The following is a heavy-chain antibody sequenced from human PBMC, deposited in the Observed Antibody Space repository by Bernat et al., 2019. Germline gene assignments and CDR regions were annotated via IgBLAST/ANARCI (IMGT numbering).Heavy chain of an antibody. V-gene: IGHV3-74*01. CDR2: IKSDGIST. Sequence: EVQLVESGGGLVQPGGSLRLSCAASGFTFSSYWMHWVRQAPGKGLVWVSRIKSDGISTIYADSVKGRFIISRDNAKNTLYLQMNSLRAEDTAVYYCARDNTLTGARDVWGKGTTVIVSS. J-gene: IGHJ6*04. CDR1: GFTFSSYW. CDR3: ARDNTLTGARDV. D-gene: IGHD4-11*01.